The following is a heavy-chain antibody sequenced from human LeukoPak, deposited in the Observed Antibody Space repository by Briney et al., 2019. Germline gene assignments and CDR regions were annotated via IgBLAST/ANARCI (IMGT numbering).Heavy chain of an antibody. Sequence: PGGSLRLSCAASGFTFSSYAMSWARQAPGKGLEWVSGISGSGGSTYYADSVKGRFTISRDNSKNTLYLQMNSLRAEDTAVYYCAKDRRGVLGYWGQGTLVTVSS. CDR3: AKDRRGVLGY. J-gene: IGHJ4*02. CDR1: GFTFSSYA. V-gene: IGHV3-23*01. D-gene: IGHD3-10*01. CDR2: ISGSGGST.